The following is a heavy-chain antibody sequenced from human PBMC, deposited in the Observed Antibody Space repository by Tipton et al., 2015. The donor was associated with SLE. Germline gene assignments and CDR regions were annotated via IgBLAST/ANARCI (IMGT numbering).Heavy chain of an antibody. CDR3: ARSGYSGYEEGY. CDR1: GGSISSYY. D-gene: IGHD5-12*01. Sequence: GLVKPSETLSLTCTVSGGSISSYYWSWIRQPPGKGLEWIGYIYYSGSTNYNPSLKSRATISVDTSKNQFSLKLSSVTAADTAVYYCARSGYSGYEEGYWGQGTLVTVSS. J-gene: IGHJ4*02. CDR2: IYYSGST. V-gene: IGHV4-59*01.